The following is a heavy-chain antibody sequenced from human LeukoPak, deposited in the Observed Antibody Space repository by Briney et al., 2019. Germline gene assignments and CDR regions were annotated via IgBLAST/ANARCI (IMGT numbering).Heavy chain of an antibody. Sequence: PGGSLRLSCAASGFTFSSYAMSWVRQAPGKGLEWVSNISGSSGSGGSTYYADSVKGRFTISRDNSKNTLYLQMNSLRAEDTAVYYCAELGITMIGGVWGKGTTVTISS. CDR2: ISGSSGSGGST. D-gene: IGHD3-10*02. V-gene: IGHV3-23*01. CDR3: AELGITMIGGV. J-gene: IGHJ6*04. CDR1: GFTFSSYA.